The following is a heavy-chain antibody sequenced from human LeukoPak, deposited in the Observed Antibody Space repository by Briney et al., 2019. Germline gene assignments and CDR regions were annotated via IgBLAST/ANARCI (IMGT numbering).Heavy chain of an antibody. Sequence: GGSLRLSCAASGFTFSSYWMSWVRQAPGKGLEWVANIKQDGSEKYYVDSAKGRFTISRDNAKNSLYLQMNSLRAEDTAVYYCARPDTAMAFDYWGQGTLVTVSS. CDR1: GFTFSSYW. CDR2: IKQDGSEK. V-gene: IGHV3-7*01. J-gene: IGHJ4*02. D-gene: IGHD5-18*01. CDR3: ARPDTAMAFDY.